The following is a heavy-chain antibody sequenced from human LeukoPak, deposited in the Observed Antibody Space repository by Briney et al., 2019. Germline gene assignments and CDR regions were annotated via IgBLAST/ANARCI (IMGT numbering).Heavy chain of an antibody. CDR2: IIPIFGTA. Sequence: ASMKVSCKAFGGTFSSYGISWVRQAPGQGLEWMGRIIPIFGTAYYAQKFQGRVTITTDESTSTAYMELSSLRSEDTAVYYCARGDGYGDNWFDSWGQGTLVTVSS. D-gene: IGHD5-24*01. V-gene: IGHV1-69*05. CDR3: ARGDGYGDNWFDS. CDR1: GGTFSSYG. J-gene: IGHJ5*01.